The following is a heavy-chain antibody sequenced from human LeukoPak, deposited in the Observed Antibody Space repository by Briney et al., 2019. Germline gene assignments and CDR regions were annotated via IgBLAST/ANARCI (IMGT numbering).Heavy chain of an antibody. CDR3: AKPHFDD. CDR1: GFSFSSYG. Sequence: GGSLRLSCAASGFSFSSYGMHWVRQAPGKGLGWVAFIRYDGSNKYYADSVKGRFTISRDNSKNTLYLQMNSLRAGDTAVYYCAKPHFDDWGQGTLVTVSS. CDR2: IRYDGSNK. J-gene: IGHJ4*02. V-gene: IGHV3-30*02.